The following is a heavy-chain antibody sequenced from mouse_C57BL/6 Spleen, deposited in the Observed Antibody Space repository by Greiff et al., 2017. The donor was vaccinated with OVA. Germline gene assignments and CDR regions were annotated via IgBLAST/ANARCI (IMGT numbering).Heavy chain of an antibody. D-gene: IGHD2-3*01. CDR1: GFTFTSYA. J-gene: IGHJ4*01. CDR3: ARGEGYDGCHYYAMDY. CDR2: ISRGGDCT. V-gene: IGHV5S21*01. Sequence: EVKLLEPGDGLVKPGGSLKLSCAASGFTFTSYAMPWVRQTPGKGLEWVAYISRGGDCTYYADTLKGRSTLTGDNAMNTPYLQLSSLKSEDTAVYYCARGEGYDGCHYYAMDYWGQGTSVTVSS.